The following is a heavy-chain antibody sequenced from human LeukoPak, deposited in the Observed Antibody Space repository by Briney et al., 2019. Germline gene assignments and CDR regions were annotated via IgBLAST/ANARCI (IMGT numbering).Heavy chain of an antibody. J-gene: IGHJ4*02. Sequence: ASVKVSCKASGYTFTGHYMHWVRQAPGQGLEWMGRINPNSGGTNYAQKFQGRVTMTRDTSISTAYMELSRLRSDDTAVYYCARDMVRGVIIPDYWGQGTLVTVSS. V-gene: IGHV1-2*06. CDR1: GYTFTGHY. CDR3: ARDMVRGVIIPDY. D-gene: IGHD3-10*01. CDR2: INPNSGGT.